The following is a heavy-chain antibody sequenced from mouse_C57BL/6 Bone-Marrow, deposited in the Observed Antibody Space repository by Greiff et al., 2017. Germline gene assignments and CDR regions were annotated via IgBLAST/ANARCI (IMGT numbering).Heavy chain of an antibody. CDR1: GYTFTSYG. J-gene: IGHJ1*03. D-gene: IGHD2-3*01. CDR2: IYPRSGNT. CDR3: ARWLLYWYFDV. Sequence: QVQLKESGAELARPGASVKLSCKASGYTFTSYGISWVKQRTGQGLEWIGEIYPRSGNTYYNEKFKGKATLTADKSSSTAYMELRSLTSEDSAVYVCARWLLYWYFDVWGTGTTVTVSS. V-gene: IGHV1-81*01.